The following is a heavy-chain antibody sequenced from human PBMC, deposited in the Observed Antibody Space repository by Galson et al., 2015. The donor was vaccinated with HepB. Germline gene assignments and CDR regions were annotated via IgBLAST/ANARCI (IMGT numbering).Heavy chain of an antibody. D-gene: IGHD1-26*01. CDR2: IYYSGST. J-gene: IGHJ6*03. Sequence: SETLSLTCTVSGGSVSSGSYYWSWIRQPPGKGLEWIGYIYYSGSTNYNPSLKSRVTISVDTSKNQFSLKLSSVTAADTAVYYCARGENYYYYYMDVWGKGTTVTVSS. V-gene: IGHV4-61*01. CDR1: GGSVSSGSYY. CDR3: ARGENYYYYYMDV.